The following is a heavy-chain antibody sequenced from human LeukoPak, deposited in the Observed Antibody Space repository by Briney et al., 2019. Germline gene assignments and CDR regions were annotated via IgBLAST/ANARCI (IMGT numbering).Heavy chain of an antibody. CDR2: ISSSSSYI. Sequence: GGSPRLSCAASGFTFSSYSMNWVRQAPGKGLEWVSSISSSSSYIYYADSVKGRFTISRDNAKNSLYLQMNSLRAEDTAVYYCAREGFGELLPFDPWGQGTLVTVSS. CDR3: AREGFGELLPFDP. J-gene: IGHJ5*02. D-gene: IGHD3-10*01. V-gene: IGHV3-21*01. CDR1: GFTFSSYS.